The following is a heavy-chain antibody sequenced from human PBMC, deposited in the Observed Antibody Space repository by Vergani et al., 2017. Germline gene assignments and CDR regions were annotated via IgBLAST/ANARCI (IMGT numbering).Heavy chain of an antibody. D-gene: IGHD3-10*01. V-gene: IGHV3-30-3*01. CDR2: ISYDGSNK. J-gene: IGHJ6*02. Sequence: QVQLVESGGGVVQPGRSLRLSCAASGFTFSSYAMHWVRQAPGKGLEWVAVISYDGSNKYYADSVKGRFTISRDNSKNTLYLQMNSLRAEDTAVYYCARVRSGSYYYYYYGMDVWGQGTTVTVSS. CDR1: GFTFSSYA. CDR3: ARVRSGSYYYYYYGMDV.